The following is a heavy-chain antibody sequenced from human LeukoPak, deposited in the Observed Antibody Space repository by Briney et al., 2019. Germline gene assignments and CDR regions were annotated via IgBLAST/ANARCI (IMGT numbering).Heavy chain of an antibody. V-gene: IGHV4-34*01. Sequence: PSETLSLTCAVYGGSFSGYYWSWIRQPPGKGLEWIGEINHSGSTNYNPSLKSRVTISVDTSKNQFSLKLSSVTAADTAVYYCARGGVRITMVRGVIPRRYYFDYWGQGTLVTVSS. CDR3: ARGGVRITMVRGVIPRRYYFDY. J-gene: IGHJ4*02. CDR1: GGSFSGYY. D-gene: IGHD3-10*01. CDR2: INHSGST.